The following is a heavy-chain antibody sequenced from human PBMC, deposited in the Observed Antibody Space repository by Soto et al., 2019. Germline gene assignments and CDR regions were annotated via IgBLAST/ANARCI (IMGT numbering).Heavy chain of an antibody. CDR1: GFTFGDYG. CDR2: IRTKVYSGTA. D-gene: IGHD3-3*01. V-gene: IGHV3-49*03. J-gene: IGHJ4*02. Sequence: GGSLRLSCTASGFTFGDYGMGWFRQAPGKGLEWVGIIRTKVYSGTAEYAASVKGRFSISRDDSKSIAYLQMNSLKTEDTAVYYCTRAHFNDVWSGNPMWGQGTLVTVSS. CDR3: TRAHFNDVWSGNPM.